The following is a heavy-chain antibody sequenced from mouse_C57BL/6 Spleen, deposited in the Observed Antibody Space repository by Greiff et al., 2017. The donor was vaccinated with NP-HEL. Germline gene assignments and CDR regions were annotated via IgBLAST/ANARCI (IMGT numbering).Heavy chain of an antibody. D-gene: IGHD2-3*01. CDR3: ARREGLYDGYPYAMDY. J-gene: IGHJ4*01. CDR2: INPSNGGT. CDR1: GYTFTSYW. Sequence: VQLQQPGTELVKPGASVKLSCKASGYTFTSYWMHWVKQRPGQGLEWIGNINPSNGGTNYNEKFKSKATLTVDKSSSTAYMQLSSLTSEDSAVYYGARREGLYDGYPYAMDYWGQGTSVTVSS. V-gene: IGHV1-53*01.